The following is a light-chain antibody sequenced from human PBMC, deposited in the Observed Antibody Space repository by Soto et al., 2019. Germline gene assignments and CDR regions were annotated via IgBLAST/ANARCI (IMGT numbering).Light chain of an antibody. V-gene: IGKV2-28*01. CDR2: LGS. CDR3: MQALQTWT. Sequence: DLVMTQSPLSLPVTPGEPASISCRSSQSLLHSNGYNYLDWDLQKPGQSPQLLIYLGSNRASGVPYRFSGSGSGTAFTLKISRVEADDVGVYYCMQALQTWTFGQGTKVEIK. J-gene: IGKJ1*01. CDR1: QSLLHSNGYNY.